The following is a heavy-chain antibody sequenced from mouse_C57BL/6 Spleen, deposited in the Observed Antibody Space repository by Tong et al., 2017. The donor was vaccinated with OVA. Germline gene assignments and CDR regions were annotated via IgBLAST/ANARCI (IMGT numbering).Heavy chain of an antibody. Sequence: SGYTFTSYWMHWVKQRPGQGLEWIGNINPSNGGTNYNEKFKSKATLTVYKSSSKVYMQLSSLTSEDAEVYYGAREYYGSSWGYYFDYWGQGTTLTV. V-gene: IGHV1-53*01. CDR1: GYTFTSYW. J-gene: IGHJ2*01. CDR3: AREYYGSSWGYYFDY. CDR2: INPSNGGT. D-gene: IGHD1-1*01.